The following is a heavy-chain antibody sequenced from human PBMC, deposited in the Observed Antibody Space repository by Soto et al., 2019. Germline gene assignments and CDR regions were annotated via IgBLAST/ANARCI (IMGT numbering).Heavy chain of an antibody. Sequence: LETLSLTCTVSGGSITNYYWSWVRQPPGKGLEWIGYVYHSGTTNYNPSLQSRVTTSLDRSKNQFPLEVRSVTAADTAVYYCARGPVSMIRGVLISGQPSYHFDFWGQGILVTVSS. D-gene: IGHD3-10*01. J-gene: IGHJ4*02. CDR1: GGSITNYY. CDR3: ARGPVSMIRGVLISGQPSYHFDF. CDR2: VYHSGTT. V-gene: IGHV4-59*01.